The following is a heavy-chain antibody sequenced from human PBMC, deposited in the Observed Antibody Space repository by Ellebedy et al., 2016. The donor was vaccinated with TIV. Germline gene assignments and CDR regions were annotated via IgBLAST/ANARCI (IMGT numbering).Heavy chain of an antibody. CDR3: ARGGGYDGETHFDY. D-gene: IGHD5-12*01. V-gene: IGHV3-7*01. CDR2: INQDGSGK. CDR1: GFTFSTYW. J-gene: IGHJ4*02. Sequence: GGSLRLSCTASGFTFSTYWMTWVRQAPGKGLEWVANINQDGSGKYYAASVKGRFTISRDSSKNTLYLQMNSLRAEDTAVYYCARGGGYDGETHFDYWGQGTLVTVSS.